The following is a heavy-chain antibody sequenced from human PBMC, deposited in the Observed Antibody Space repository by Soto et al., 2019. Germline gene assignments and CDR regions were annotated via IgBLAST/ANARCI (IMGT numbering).Heavy chain of an antibody. CDR1: GGSFSGYY. D-gene: IGHD2-21*01. Sequence: QVQLQQWGAGLLKPSETLSLTCAVYGGSFSGYYWSWIRQPPGKGLEWIGEINHSGSTNYNPSLKSRVTIAVDTSKDQFSLKLSSVTAADTAVYYCARERHNIVVVXXXXXRSXFDPWGQGTLVTVSS. CDR3: ARERHNIVVVXXXXXRSXFDP. CDR2: INHSGST. J-gene: IGHJ5*02. V-gene: IGHV4-34*01.